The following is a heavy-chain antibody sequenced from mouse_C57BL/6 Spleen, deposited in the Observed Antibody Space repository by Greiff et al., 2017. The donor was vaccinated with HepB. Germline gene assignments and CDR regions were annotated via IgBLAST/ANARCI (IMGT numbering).Heavy chain of an antibody. V-gene: IGHV3-1*01. Sequence: ESGPGMVKPSQSLSLTCTVTGYSITSGYDWHWIRHFPGNKLEWMGYISYSGSTNYNPSLKSRISITHDTSKNHFFLKLNSVTTEDTATYYCARGRITTPFAYWGQGTLVTVSA. CDR1: GYSITSGYD. D-gene: IGHD1-1*01. CDR3: ARGRITTPFAY. J-gene: IGHJ3*01. CDR2: ISYSGST.